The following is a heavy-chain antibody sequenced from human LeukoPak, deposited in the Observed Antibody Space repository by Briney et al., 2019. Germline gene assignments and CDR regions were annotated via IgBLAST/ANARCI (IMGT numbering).Heavy chain of an antibody. J-gene: IGHJ3*02. CDR1: GGSISSYY. V-gene: IGHV4-59*01. CDR2: IYYSGST. CDR3: ARAGGDDAFDI. D-gene: IGHD1-1*01. Sequence: SETLSLTCTFSGGSISSYYWSWIRQPPGKGLEWIGYIYYSGSTNYNPSLKSRVTISVDTSKNQFSLKLSSVTAADTAVYYCARAGGDDAFDIWGQGTMVTVSS.